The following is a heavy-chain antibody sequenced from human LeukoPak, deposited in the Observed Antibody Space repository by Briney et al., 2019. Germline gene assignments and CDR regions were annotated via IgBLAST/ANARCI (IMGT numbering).Heavy chain of an antibody. CDR2: INPNSGGT. J-gene: IGHJ3*02. D-gene: IGHD3-16*01. CDR3: AARPRDYVTFDI. Sequence: ASVKVSCKASGYIFTDYYMHWVRQAPGQELGWMGRINPNSGGTNYAQKFQGRVTMTRDTSISTAYTELSSLRSEDTATYYCAARPRDYVTFDIWGQGTMVTVSS. CDR1: GYIFTDYY. V-gene: IGHV1/OR15-1*01.